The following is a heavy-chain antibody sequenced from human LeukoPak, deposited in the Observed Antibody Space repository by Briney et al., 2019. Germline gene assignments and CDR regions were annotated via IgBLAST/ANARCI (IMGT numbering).Heavy chain of an antibody. D-gene: IGHD2-15*01. J-gene: IGHJ2*01. V-gene: IGHV3-53*01. Sequence: GGSLRLSCAASGFTVSSNYMSWVRQAPGKGLEWVSVIYSGGSTYYADSVKGRFTISRDNSKNTLYLQMNSLRAEDTAVYYCARVPCSGGSCYRSYWYLDLWGRGTLVTVSS. CDR1: GFTVSSNY. CDR2: IYSGGST. CDR3: ARVPCSGGSCYRSYWYLDL.